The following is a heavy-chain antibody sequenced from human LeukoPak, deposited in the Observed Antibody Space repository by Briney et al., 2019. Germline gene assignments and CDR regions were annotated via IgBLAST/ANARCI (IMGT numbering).Heavy chain of an antibody. J-gene: IGHJ4*02. CDR1: GYAFTSYG. D-gene: IGHD3-10*01. CDR3: ARDWWSITMVRGVIPSLPLDY. Sequence: ASVKVSCKASGYAFTSYGISWVRQAPGQGLEWMGWISAYNGNTNYAQKLQGRVTMTTDTSTSTAYMELRSLRSDDTAVYYCARDWWSITMVRGVIPSLPLDYWGQGTLVTVSS. CDR2: ISAYNGNT. V-gene: IGHV1-18*01.